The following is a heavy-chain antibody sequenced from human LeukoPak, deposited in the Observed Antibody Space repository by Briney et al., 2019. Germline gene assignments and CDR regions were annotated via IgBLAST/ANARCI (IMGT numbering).Heavy chain of an antibody. CDR2: INAGNGNT. J-gene: IGHJ6*02. D-gene: IGHD1-1*01. V-gene: IGHV1-3*01. CDR1: GYTFTSYA. CDR3: ARDGQLVGGGYYGMDV. Sequence: AASVKVSCKASGYTFTSYAMHWVRQAPGQRLEWMGWINAGNGNTKYSQKFQGRVTITRDTSASTAYMELSSLRSEDTAVYYCARDGQLVGGGYYGMDVWGQGTTVTVSS.